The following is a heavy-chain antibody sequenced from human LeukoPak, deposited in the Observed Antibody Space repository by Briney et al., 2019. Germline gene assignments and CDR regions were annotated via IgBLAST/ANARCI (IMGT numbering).Heavy chain of an antibody. CDR2: IYHSGST. CDR3: ASSAAYYYYYYMDV. D-gene: IGHD2-15*01. V-gene: IGHV4-38-2*02. Sequence: LETLSLTCTVSGYSLSSGYYWGWIRQPPGKGLEWIGSIYHSGSTYYNPSLKSRVTISVDTSKNQFSLKLSSVTAADTAVYYCASSAAYYYYYYMDVWGKGTTVTVSS. CDR1: GYSLSSGYY. J-gene: IGHJ6*03.